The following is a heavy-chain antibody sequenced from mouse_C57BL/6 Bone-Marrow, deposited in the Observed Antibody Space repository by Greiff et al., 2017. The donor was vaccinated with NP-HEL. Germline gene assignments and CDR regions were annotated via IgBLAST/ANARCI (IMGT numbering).Heavy chain of an antibody. J-gene: IGHJ4*01. V-gene: IGHV1-55*01. Sequence: QVQLQQPGAELVKPGASVKMSWKASGYTFTSYWITWVKQRPGQGLEWIGDIYPGSGSTNYNEKFKSKATLTVDTSSSTAYMQLSSLTSEDSAVYYCAGAYYGNSYYYAMDYWGQGTSVTVSS. CDR2: IYPGSGST. CDR3: AGAYYGNSYYYAMDY. CDR1: GYTFTSYW. D-gene: IGHD2-10*01.